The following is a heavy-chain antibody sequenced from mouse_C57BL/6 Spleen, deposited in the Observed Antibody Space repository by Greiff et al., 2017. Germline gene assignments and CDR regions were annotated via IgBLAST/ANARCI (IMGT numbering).Heavy chain of an antibody. D-gene: IGHD1-1*01. V-gene: IGHV1-53*01. CDR3: ARWRIYYGSSYFDY. CDR1: GYTFTSYW. CDR2: INPSNGGT. J-gene: IGHJ2*01. Sequence: QVQLQQPGTELVKPGASVKLSCKASGYTFTSYWMHWVKQRPGQGLEWLGNINPSNGGTNYNEKFKSKATLTVDKSSSTAYMQLSSLTSEDSAVYSCARWRIYYGSSYFDYWGQGTTLTVSS.